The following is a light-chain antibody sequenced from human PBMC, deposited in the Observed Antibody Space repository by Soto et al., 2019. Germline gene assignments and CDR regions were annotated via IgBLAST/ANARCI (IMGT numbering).Light chain of an antibody. J-gene: IGLJ3*02. CDR2: GNS. CDR3: QSYDSSLSGWV. Sequence: QPVLTQPPSVSGAPXXRXTISCTGSSSNIGAGYDVHWYQQLPGTAPKLLIYGNSNRPSGVPDRFSGSKSGTSASLAITGLQAEDEADYYCQSYDSSLSGWVFGGGTKLTVL. CDR1: SSNIGAGYD. V-gene: IGLV1-40*01.